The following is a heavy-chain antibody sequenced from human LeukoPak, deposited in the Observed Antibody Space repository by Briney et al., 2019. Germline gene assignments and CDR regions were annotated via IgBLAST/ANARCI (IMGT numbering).Heavy chain of an antibody. CDR2: INVKTSAT. CDR3: ARDSGYPYYFDF. V-gene: IGHV1-2*02. J-gene: IGHJ4*02. D-gene: IGHD3-22*01. CDR1: VDTFTGYD. Sequence: AAVKASCKASVDTFTGYDMHWVRLAPGQGLEWIGWINVKTSATNYAQKFQGRVTMARDTSIRTVYMELSSLRSDDTALYYCARDSGYPYYFDFWGRGTLVTVSS.